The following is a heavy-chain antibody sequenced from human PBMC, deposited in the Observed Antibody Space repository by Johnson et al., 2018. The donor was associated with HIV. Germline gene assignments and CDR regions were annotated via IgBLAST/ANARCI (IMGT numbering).Heavy chain of an antibody. D-gene: IGHD5-24*01. V-gene: IGHV3-30-3*01. Sequence: QVQLVESGGGVVQPGRSLTLSCAASEFTFSSYAIHWVRQAPGKGLAWVAVISYAGGNKYYDDSVKGRFTISRDNSMNPLYRQMNSLRPEDPAGYYCARDGDEFGDGYNPTEIWGQGTMVTVSS. CDR3: ARDGDEFGDGYNPTEI. CDR1: EFTFSSYA. CDR2: ISYAGGNK. J-gene: IGHJ3*02.